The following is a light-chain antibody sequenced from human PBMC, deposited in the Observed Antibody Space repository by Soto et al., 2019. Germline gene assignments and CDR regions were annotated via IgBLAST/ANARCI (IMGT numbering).Light chain of an antibody. CDR3: QQYNNWPPLT. Sequence: EIVMTQSPAILSVSPGERATLSCRASQSVFSNLAWYQQKPGQAPRLLIYSASARVTGIPARFSASGSGTEFTLTISSLQSEDFAIYYCQQYNNWPPLTFGGGTKVETK. J-gene: IGKJ4*01. CDR2: SAS. V-gene: IGKV3-15*01. CDR1: QSVFSN.